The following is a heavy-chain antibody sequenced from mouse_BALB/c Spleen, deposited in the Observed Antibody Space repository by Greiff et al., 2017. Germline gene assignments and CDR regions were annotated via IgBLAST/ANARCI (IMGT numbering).Heavy chain of an antibody. CDR3: ARQELVRRGWFAY. V-gene: IGHV5-17*02. J-gene: IGHJ3*01. CDR2: ISSGSSTI. D-gene: IGHD2-14*01. CDR1: GFTFSSFG. Sequence: EVMLVESGGGLVQPGGSRKLSCAASGFTFSSFGMHWVRQAPEKGLEWVAYISSGSSTIYYADTVKGRFTISRDNPKNTLFLQMTSLRSEDTALYYCARQELVRRGWFAYWGQGTLVTVSA.